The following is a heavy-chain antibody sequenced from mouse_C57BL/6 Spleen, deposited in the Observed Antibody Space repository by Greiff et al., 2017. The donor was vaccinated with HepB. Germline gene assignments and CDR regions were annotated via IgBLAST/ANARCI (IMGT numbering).Heavy chain of an antibody. CDR1: GFTFSDYG. D-gene: IGHD1-1*01. J-gene: IGHJ3*01. Sequence: EVKLVESGGGLVKPGGSLKLSCAASGFTFSDYGMHWVRQASEKGLEWVAYISSGSSTIYYADTVKGRFTISRDNAKNTLFLQMTSLRSEDPSTYYCARSGSIYYYGSSWFAYLGQGTLVTVSA. CDR3: ARSGSIYYYGSSWFAY. V-gene: IGHV5-17*01. CDR2: ISSGSSTI.